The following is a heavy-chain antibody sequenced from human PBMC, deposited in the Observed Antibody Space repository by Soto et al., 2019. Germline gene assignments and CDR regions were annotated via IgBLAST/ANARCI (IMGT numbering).Heavy chain of an antibody. J-gene: IGHJ6*03. CDR1: GGSIRSTGFC. CDR3: VHEPPGSRSDHYYMDV. CDR2: LYTDGNT. D-gene: IGHD3-10*01. Sequence: SETLSLTCAVSGGSIRSTGFCWGWVRQPPGEGPEWIGSLYTDGNTYYNPSLRSRVTMSADTSKNHFSLRLTSVTAADTAVYYCVHEPPGSRSDHYYMDVWGRGTTVTVSS. V-gene: IGHV4-39*02.